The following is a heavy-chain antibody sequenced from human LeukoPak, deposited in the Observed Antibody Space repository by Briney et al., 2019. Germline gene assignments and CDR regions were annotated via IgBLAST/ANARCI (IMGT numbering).Heavy chain of an antibody. CDR1: GFSLRTSGMR. J-gene: IGHJ4*02. D-gene: IGHD5-24*01. V-gene: IGHV2-70*04. CDR2: IDWDDDK. CDR3: ARIGDGYNLDY. Sequence: PSQTLSLTCTFSGFSLRTSGMRVSWIRQPPGKDLEWLARIDWDDDKFYSTSLKTRLTISKDTSKIQLVLTMTNMDPVDTATYYCARIGDGYNLDYWGQGTLVTVSS.